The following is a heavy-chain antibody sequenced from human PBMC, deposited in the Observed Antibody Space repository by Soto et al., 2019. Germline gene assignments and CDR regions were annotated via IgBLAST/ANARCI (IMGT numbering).Heavy chain of an antibody. CDR3: AGLASSSWYQAFHI. J-gene: IGHJ3*02. V-gene: IGHV4-30-4*01. CDR1: GGSISSGDYY. Sequence: SETLSLTCTVSGGSISSGDYYWSWIRQPPGKGLEWIGYIYYSGSTYYNPSLKSRVTISVDTSKYQFSLKLSSVTAADTAVYYCAGLASSSWYQAFHIWGQGTMVTVSS. D-gene: IGHD6-13*01. CDR2: IYYSGST.